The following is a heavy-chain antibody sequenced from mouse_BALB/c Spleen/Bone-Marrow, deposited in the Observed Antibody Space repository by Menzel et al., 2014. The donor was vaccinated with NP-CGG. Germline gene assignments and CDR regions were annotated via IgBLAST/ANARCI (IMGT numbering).Heavy chain of an antibody. V-gene: IGHV14-3*02. D-gene: IGHD1-2*01. CDR2: IDPANGNT. Sequence: VQLQQSGAELVKPGASVKLSCTGSGFNIKDTFMHWVKQRPEQGLEWIGRIDPANGNTKYDPKFQGKATITADTSSNTAYLQLSSLTSEDTAVYYCARGGTTATWYFDVWGAGTTVTVSS. CDR1: GFNIKDTF. CDR3: ARGGTTATWYFDV. J-gene: IGHJ1*01.